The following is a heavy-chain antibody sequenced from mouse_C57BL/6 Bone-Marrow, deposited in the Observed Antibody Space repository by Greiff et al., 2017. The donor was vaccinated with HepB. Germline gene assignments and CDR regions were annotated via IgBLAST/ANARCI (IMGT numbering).Heavy chain of an antibody. CDR3: TRSGIYDGYYYYFDY. Sequence: VQLQQPGAELVKPGASVKMSCKTSGYTFTSYWMHWVKQRPGQGLEWIGAIYPGNSDTSYNQKFKGKAKLTAVTSASTAYMELSILTNEDSAVYYCTRSGIYDGYYYYFDYWGQGTTLTVSS. D-gene: IGHD2-3*01. V-gene: IGHV1-5*01. CDR1: GYTFTSYW. CDR2: IYPGNSDT. J-gene: IGHJ2*01.